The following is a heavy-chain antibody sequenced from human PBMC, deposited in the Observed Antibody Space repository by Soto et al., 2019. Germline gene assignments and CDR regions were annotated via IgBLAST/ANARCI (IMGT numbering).Heavy chain of an antibody. CDR2: ISGSGGST. CDR3: AKDRHYTYVGATKGDY. J-gene: IGHJ4*02. V-gene: IGHV3-23*01. Sequence: GGSLRLSCAASGFTFSSYAMSWVRQAPGKGLEWVSAISGSGGSTYYADSVKGRFTISRDNSKNTLYLQMNSLRAEDTAVYYCAKDRHYTYVGATKGDYWGQGTLVTVSS. CDR1: GFTFSSYA. D-gene: IGHD1-26*01.